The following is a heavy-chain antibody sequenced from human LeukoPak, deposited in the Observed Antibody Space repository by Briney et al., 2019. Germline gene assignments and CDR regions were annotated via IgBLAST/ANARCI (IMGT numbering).Heavy chain of an antibody. J-gene: IGHJ6*02. V-gene: IGHV3-66*01. CDR3: ASDYGDLSLYV. CDR1: GITVSTYY. D-gene: IGHD4-17*01. Sequence: GGSLRLSCAPSGITVSTYYMSWVRQAPGKGLEWVSVIYSGGTTYHADSVKGRFTISRDISKNEVYLQMNSLRAEDTAVYYCASDYGDLSLYVWGQGTTVILSS. CDR2: IYSGGTT.